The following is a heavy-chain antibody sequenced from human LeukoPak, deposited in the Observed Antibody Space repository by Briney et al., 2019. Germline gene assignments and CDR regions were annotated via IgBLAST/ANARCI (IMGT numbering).Heavy chain of an antibody. V-gene: IGHV1-18*01. CDR2: ISAYNGNT. CDR1: GYTFTSYG. D-gene: IGHD3-10*01. J-gene: IGHJ4*02. Sequence: APVKVSGKASGYTFTSYGTGGLGRAPGQGRDGMGWISAYNGNTKYAPKLQGRVTMTTHTSTSTAHMELRSLRSDDTAAYYCARDNMVRGVSTLPDYWGQGTLVTVSS. CDR3: ARDNMVRGVSTLPDY.